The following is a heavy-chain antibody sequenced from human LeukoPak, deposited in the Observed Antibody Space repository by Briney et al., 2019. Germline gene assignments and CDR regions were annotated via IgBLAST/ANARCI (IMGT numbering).Heavy chain of an antibody. V-gene: IGHV3-33*01. D-gene: IGHD4-17*01. CDR3: ARKPDYGDYDDAFDI. CDR1: GFTFSSYG. J-gene: IGHJ3*02. Sequence: QPGRSLRLSCAASGFTFSSYGMHWVSQAPGKGLEWVAVIWYDGSNKYYADSVKGRFTVSRDNSKNTLYLQMNSLRVADTAVYYCARKPDYGDYDDAFDIWGQGTMVAVSS. CDR2: IWYDGSNK.